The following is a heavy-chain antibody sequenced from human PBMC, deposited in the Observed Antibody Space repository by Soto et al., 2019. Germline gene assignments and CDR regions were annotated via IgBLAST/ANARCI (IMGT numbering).Heavy chain of an antibody. CDR3: AKDPAAARCYIDS. J-gene: IGHJ4*02. Sequence: QVQLVESGGGLVKPGGSLRLSCAASGFIFSDYYMRWIRQTPGKGLEWIAYISSGGGTIHYADSVKGRFAISRENTENGLDLEMLSLRVKSTRVYYCAKDPAAARCYIDSCGQGTQVCVSS. V-gene: IGHV3-11*01. D-gene: IGHD2-15*01. CDR1: GFIFSDYY. CDR2: ISSGGGTI.